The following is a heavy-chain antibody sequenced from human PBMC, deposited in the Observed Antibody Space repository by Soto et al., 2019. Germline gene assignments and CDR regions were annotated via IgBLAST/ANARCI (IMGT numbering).Heavy chain of an antibody. D-gene: IGHD3-10*01. Sequence: PSETLSLTCTVSGGSISSYYWSWIRQPPGKGLEWIGYIYYSGSTNYNPSLKSRVTISVDTSKNQFSLKLSSVTAADTAVYYCARSNYGSGSSVYYGMDVWGQGTPVTVSS. CDR1: GGSISSYY. J-gene: IGHJ6*02. CDR2: IYYSGST. V-gene: IGHV4-59*01. CDR3: ARSNYGSGSSVYYGMDV.